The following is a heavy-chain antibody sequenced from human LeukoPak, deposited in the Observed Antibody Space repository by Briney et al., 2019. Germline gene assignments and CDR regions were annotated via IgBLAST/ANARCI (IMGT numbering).Heavy chain of an antibody. CDR3: ARDELYYYDSSGYYLHY. CDR1: GGSISSGSYY. V-gene: IGHV4-61*02. CDR2: IYTRGST. J-gene: IGHJ4*02. D-gene: IGHD3-22*01. Sequence: SETLSLTCTVSGGSISSGSYYWSWIRQPAGKGLEWIGRIYTRGSTNYNPSLKSRVTISVDTSKNQFSLKLSSVTAADTAVYYCARDELYYYDSSGYYLHYWGQGTLVTVSS.